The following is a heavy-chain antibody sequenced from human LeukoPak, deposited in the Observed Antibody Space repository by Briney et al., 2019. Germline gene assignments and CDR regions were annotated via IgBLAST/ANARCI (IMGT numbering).Heavy chain of an antibody. J-gene: IGHJ6*02. CDR3: ARIFAPTVVTPRELARGDV. D-gene: IGHD4-23*01. CDR2: IIPIFGTA. CDR1: GGTFSSYA. V-gene: IGHV1-69*13. Sequence: GASVKVSCKASGGTFSSYAISWVRQAPGQGLEWMGGIIPIFGTANYAQKSQGRVTITADESTSTAYMELSSLRSEDTAVYYCARIFAPTVVTPRELARGDVWGQGTTVTVSS.